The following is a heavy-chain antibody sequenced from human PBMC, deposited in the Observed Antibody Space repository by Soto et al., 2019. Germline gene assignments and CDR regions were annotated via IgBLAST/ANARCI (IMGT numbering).Heavy chain of an antibody. CDR3: ARHRRLYGDYGVSDY. D-gene: IGHD4-17*01. V-gene: IGHV4-59*08. J-gene: IGHJ4*02. Sequence: QVQLQESGPGLVKPSETLSLTCTVSGGAINNYFWNWIRQPPGKGLEWIGYIYYSGSTNYNPSLKSRVTISADTSKNQFSLNLNSVTAADTAVYYCARHRRLYGDYGVSDYWGQGTLVTVSS. CDR2: IYYSGST. CDR1: GGAINNYF.